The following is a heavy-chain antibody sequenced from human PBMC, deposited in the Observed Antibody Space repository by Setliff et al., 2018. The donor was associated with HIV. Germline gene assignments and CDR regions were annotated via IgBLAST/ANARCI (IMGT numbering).Heavy chain of an antibody. Sequence: GASVKVSCKVSGYTLSELSMHWVRQAPGKGLEWMGGFDPADGETIYAQQFQGRVTMTEDTSTDTAYMELRSLRSEDTAVYYCARDSRDIVVVIAPEPEPYYYYGMDVWGEGTTVTVSS. CDR2: FDPADGET. CDR3: ARDSRDIVVVIAPEPEPYYYYGMDV. V-gene: IGHV1-24*01. J-gene: IGHJ6*04. D-gene: IGHD2-15*01. CDR1: GYTLSELS.